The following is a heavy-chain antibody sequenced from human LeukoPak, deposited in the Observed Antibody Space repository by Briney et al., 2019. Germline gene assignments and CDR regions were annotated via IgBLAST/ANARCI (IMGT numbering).Heavy chain of an antibody. V-gene: IGHV4-39*01. CDR1: GGSISSSSYY. CDR2: IYYSGST. J-gene: IGHJ4*02. Sequence: KASETLSLTCTVSGGSISSSSYYWGWIRQPPGKGLEWIGSIYYSGSTYYNPSLKSRVTISVDTSKNQFSLKLSSVTAADTAVYYCARGTYFDFWSGPSYFDYWGQGTLVTVSS. CDR3: ARGTYFDFWSGPSYFDY. D-gene: IGHD3-3*01.